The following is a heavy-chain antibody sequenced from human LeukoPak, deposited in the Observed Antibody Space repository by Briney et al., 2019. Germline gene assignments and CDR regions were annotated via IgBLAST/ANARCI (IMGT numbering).Heavy chain of an antibody. V-gene: IGHV3-23*01. CDR1: GFTFSSYA. CDR2: ISGSGGST. CDR3: AKAGYCSGGSCYSASPFDY. D-gene: IGHD2-15*01. J-gene: IGHJ4*02. Sequence: GGSLRLSCAASGFTFSSYAMSWVRQAPGKGLEWVSAISGSGGSTYYADSVKGRFTISRDNSKNTLCLQMNSLRAEDTAVYYCAKAGYCSGGSCYSASPFDYWGQGTLVTVSS.